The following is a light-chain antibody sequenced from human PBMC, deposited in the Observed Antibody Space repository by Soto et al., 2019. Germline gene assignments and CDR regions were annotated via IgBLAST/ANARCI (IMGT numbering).Light chain of an antibody. CDR1: SSDVGGYNY. CDR3: SSYSSSSTYV. Sequence: QSALTQPASVSGSPGQSITISCTGTSSDVGGYNYVSWFQQHPGKAPKLMIYDVSYRPSGVSDRFSGSKSGNTASLTTSGLQAEDEADYYCSSYSSSSTYVFGTGTKLTVL. CDR2: DVS. J-gene: IGLJ1*01. V-gene: IGLV2-14*01.